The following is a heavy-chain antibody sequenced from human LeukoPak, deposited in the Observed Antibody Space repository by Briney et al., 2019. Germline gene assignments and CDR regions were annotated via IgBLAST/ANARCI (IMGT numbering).Heavy chain of an antibody. CDR2: ISAYNGNT. D-gene: IGHD1-26*01. V-gene: IGHV1-18*01. Sequence: ASVKVSCKASGYTFTSYGISWVRQAPGQGLEWMGWISAYNGNTNYAQKLQGRVTMTTDTSTSTAYMELRSLRSDDTAVYYCARDRASYSGSYYQLGYWGQGTLVTVSS. J-gene: IGHJ4*02. CDR1: GYTFTSYG. CDR3: ARDRASYSGSYYQLGY.